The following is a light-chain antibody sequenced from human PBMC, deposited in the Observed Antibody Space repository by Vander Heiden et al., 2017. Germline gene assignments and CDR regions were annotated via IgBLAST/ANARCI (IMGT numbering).Light chain of an antibody. V-gene: IGLV2-11*01. CDR3: CSYAGFYTWV. CDR1: SSDVGVYNF. J-gene: IGLJ2*01. CDR2: DVT. Sequence: SVMTQPCSVAGSARQSVTISCTGTSSDVGVYNFVSWYQQHPGKAPKVIIYDVTKRPSGVPDRFSGSKSGNTASLTISGLQAEDEADYYCCSYAGFYTWVFGGGTKLTVL.